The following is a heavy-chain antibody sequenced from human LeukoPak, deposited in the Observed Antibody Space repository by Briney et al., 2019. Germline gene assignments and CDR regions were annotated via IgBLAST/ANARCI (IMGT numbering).Heavy chain of an antibody. CDR3: AKDPWDEGIVGAILGYFDL. CDR2: ISGSGGST. Sequence: GGSLRLSCAASGFTFSSYAMSWVRQAPGKGLEWVSAISGSGGSTYYADSVKGRFTISRDNSKNTLYLQMNSLRAEDTAVYYCAKDPWDEGIVGAILGYFDLWGRGTLVTVSS. J-gene: IGHJ2*01. V-gene: IGHV3-23*01. CDR1: GFTFSSYA. D-gene: IGHD1-26*01.